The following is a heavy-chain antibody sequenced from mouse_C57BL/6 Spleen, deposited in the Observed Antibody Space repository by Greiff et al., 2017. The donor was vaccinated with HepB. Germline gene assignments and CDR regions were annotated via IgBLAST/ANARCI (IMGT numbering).Heavy chain of an antibody. CDR2: INPSNGGT. V-gene: IGHV1-53*01. Sequence: VQLQQPGTELVKPGASVKLSCKASGYTFTSYWMHWVKQRPGQGLEWIGNINPSNGGTNYNEKFKSKATLTVDKSSSTAYMQLSSLTSEDSAVYYDARGGGSYWYFDVWGTGTTVTVSS. CDR1: GYTFTSYW. J-gene: IGHJ1*03. D-gene: IGHD1-1*01. CDR3: ARGGGSYWYFDV.